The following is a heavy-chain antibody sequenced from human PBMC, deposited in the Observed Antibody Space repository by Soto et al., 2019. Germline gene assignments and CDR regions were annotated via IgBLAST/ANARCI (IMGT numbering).Heavy chain of an antibody. V-gene: IGHV3-11*06. CDR2: SSNSGSFT. CDR3: VRSGDNYNLLDY. Sequence: GGSLRLSCAASGFIFSDYYMSWIRQAPGKGLEWIGYSSNSGSFTRYADSVKGRFSISRDNAENSLFLQLNSLRGEDTAIYYCVRSGDNYNLLDYWGQGTPVTVS. D-gene: IGHD1-1*01. J-gene: IGHJ4*02. CDR1: GFIFSDYY.